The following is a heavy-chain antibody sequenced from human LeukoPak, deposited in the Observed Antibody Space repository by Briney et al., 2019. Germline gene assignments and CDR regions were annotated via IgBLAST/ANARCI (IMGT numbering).Heavy chain of an antibody. V-gene: IGHV1-2*02. CDR3: ASGSDDFWSGYSLSY. D-gene: IGHD3-3*01. CDR2: VNPNSGGT. J-gene: IGHJ4*02. CDR1: GYTFTGYY. Sequence: VASVKVSCKASGYTFTGYYMHWVREAPGQGLEWMGWVNPNSGGTNYAQKFQGRVTMTRDTSISTAYMELSRLRSDDTAVYYWASGSDDFWSGYSLSYWGQGTLVTVSS.